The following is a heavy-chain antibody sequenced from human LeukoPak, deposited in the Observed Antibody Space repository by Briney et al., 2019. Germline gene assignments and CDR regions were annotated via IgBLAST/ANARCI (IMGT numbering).Heavy chain of an antibody. Sequence: GGSLRLSCAASGFTFSTYSMNWVRQAPGKGLEWVSSISSSSTYIYYADSVKGRFTISRDNAKNSLYLQMNSLRAEDTAVYYCARELREHGVFDIWGQGTMVTVSS. CDR1: GFTFSTYS. CDR3: ARELREHGVFDI. J-gene: IGHJ3*02. D-gene: IGHD1-26*01. CDR2: ISSSSTYI. V-gene: IGHV3-21*04.